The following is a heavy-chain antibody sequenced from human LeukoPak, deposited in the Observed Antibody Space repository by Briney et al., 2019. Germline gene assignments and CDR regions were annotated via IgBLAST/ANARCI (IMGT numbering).Heavy chain of an antibody. J-gene: IGHJ5*02. Sequence: ASVKVSCKSSAYRFTSYGITWVRQAPGQGLEWMGWISAYNGNTNYAQKLQGRVTLTTDTSTSTAYMELRSLRSDDTAVYYCAREGYCSGGTCYSTMNWFDPWGQGTLVTVSS. CDR2: ISAYNGNT. D-gene: IGHD2-15*01. CDR1: AYRFTSYG. V-gene: IGHV1-18*01. CDR3: AREGYCSGGTCYSTMNWFDP.